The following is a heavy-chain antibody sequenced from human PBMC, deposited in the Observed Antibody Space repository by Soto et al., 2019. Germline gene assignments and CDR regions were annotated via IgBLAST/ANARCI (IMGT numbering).Heavy chain of an antibody. Sequence: QVQLVQSGAEVKKPGSSVKVSCKASGGTFNTYSFGWLRQAPGQGLQWMGSIIPFIGAPNYAQNFKDRVTITADESTTTASMELIGLKSEDTAVYFCARGGDSSSLRAFYSYGFDVWGQGTSVTVSS. D-gene: IGHD6-6*01. CDR2: IIPFIGAP. CDR3: ARGGDSSSLRAFYSYGFDV. CDR1: GGTFNTYS. J-gene: IGHJ6*02. V-gene: IGHV1-69*18.